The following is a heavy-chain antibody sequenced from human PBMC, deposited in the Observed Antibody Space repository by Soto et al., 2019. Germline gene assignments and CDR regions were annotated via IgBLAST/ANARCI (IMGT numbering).Heavy chain of an antibody. CDR1: GFTLSSFW. V-gene: IGHV3-7*03. Sequence: GGSLRLSCAASGFTLSSFWMTWVRQAPGKGLEWVASIKQDGSEKYYVDSVKGRFTVSRDNARNTLYLQMNSLRVEDTAVYYCARPPHGMDVWGPGTTVTVPS. J-gene: IGHJ6*02. CDR3: ARPPHGMDV. CDR2: IKQDGSEK.